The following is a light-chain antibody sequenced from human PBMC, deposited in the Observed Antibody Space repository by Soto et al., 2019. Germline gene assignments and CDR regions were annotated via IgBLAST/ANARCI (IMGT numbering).Light chain of an antibody. J-gene: IGKJ3*01. CDR2: DAS. CDR1: QSVSSN. V-gene: IGKV3-15*01. CDR3: QQYNNWPFT. Sequence: EIVMTQSPVTLSMSPGGRATLSCRASQSVSSNLAWYQQKPGQAPRLLIYDASTRATGIPARFRGSGSGTEFTLTISSLQSEDFAVYYCQQYNNWPFTFGPGTKVDIK.